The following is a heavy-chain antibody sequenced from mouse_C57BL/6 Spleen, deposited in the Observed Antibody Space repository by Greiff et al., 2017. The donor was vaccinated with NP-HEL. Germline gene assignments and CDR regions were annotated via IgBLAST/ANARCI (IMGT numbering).Heavy chain of an antibody. V-gene: IGHV3-6*01. CDR1: GYSITSGYY. D-gene: IGHD2-4*01. CDR2: ISYDGSN. J-gene: IGHJ2*01. CDR3: ARGGYDYDDDGNFDY. Sequence: VQLKESGPGLVKPSQSLSLTCSVTGYSITSGYYWNWIRQFPGNKLEWMGYISYDGSNNYNPSLKNRISITRDTSKNQFFLKLNSVTTEDTATYYCARGGYDYDDDGNFDYWGQGTTLTVSS.